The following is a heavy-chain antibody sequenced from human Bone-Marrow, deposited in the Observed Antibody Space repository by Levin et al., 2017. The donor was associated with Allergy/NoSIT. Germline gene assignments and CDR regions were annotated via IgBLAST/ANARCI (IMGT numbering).Heavy chain of an antibody. CDR2: IDSGTAT. D-gene: IGHD6-19*01. CDR1: GFTFSNYW. CDR3: ARVPVAGNRAFDI. V-gene: IGHV3-74*01. Sequence: GGSLRLSCAASGFTFSNYWMHWVRQAPGKGLEWVSRIDSGTATNYADSVKGRFTISRDNAKKKLYLQMNSLRAEDTAIYYCARVPVAGNRAFDIWGQGTMVTVSS. J-gene: IGHJ3*02.